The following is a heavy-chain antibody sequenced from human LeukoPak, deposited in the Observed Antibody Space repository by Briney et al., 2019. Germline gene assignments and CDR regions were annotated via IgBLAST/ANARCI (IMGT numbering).Heavy chain of an antibody. CDR3: AREGYSYGYYFDY. CDR1: GDSISNYF. Sequence: SETLSLTCTVSGDSISNYFWSWIRQPAGKGLEWIGRIYAGEGAKYNHSLETRVTVSVDTSTNQLSLKLSSVTAADTAVYYCAREGYSYGYYFDYWGQGTLVTVSS. D-gene: IGHD5-18*01. V-gene: IGHV4-4*07. J-gene: IGHJ4*02. CDR2: IYAGEGA.